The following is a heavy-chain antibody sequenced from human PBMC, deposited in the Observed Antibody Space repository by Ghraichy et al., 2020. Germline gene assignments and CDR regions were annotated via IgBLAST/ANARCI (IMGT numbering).Heavy chain of an antibody. D-gene: IGHD1-26*01. CDR1: GFTFSLYA. CDR3: AKVLGEYSGSSPTFDS. Sequence: GESLNISCTVSGFTFSLYAMSWVRQAPGKGLEWLSALSGSGGSTYYADSVEGRFTISRDNSRNTLYLQMKSLRVEDTAIYYCAKVLGEYSGSSPTFDSWGQGTQVTVSS. J-gene: IGHJ4*02. V-gene: IGHV3-23*01. CDR2: LSGSGGST.